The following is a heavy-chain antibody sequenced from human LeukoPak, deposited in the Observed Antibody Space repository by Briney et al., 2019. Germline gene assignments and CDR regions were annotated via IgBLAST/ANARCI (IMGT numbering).Heavy chain of an antibody. D-gene: IGHD6-19*01. CDR3: AKDYSSGWYRGAFDI. CDR1: GFTFSSYG. V-gene: IGHV3-30*02. CDR2: IRYDGSNK. Sequence: GGSLRLSCAASGFTFSSYGMHWVRQAPGKGLEWVAFIRYDGSNKYYADSVKGRFTISRDNSKNTLYLQMNSLRAEDTAVYYCAKDYSSGWYRGAFDIWGQGTMVTVSS. J-gene: IGHJ3*02.